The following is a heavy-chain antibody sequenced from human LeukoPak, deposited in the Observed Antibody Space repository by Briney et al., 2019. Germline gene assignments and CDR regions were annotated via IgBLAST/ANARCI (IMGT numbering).Heavy chain of an antibody. Sequence: GGSLRLSCAASGFTFSSYSMNWVRQAPGKGLEWVSSISSSSSYIYYADSVKGRFTISRDNAKNSLYLQMNSLRAEDTAVYYCARARPYSGSPLGDFDYWGQGTLVTVSS. CDR2: ISSSSSYI. J-gene: IGHJ4*02. CDR1: GFTFSSYS. D-gene: IGHD1-26*01. V-gene: IGHV3-21*01. CDR3: ARARPYSGSPLGDFDY.